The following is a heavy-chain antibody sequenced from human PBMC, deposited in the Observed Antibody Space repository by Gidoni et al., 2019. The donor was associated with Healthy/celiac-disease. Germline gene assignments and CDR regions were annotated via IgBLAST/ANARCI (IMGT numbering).Heavy chain of an antibody. J-gene: IGHJ4*02. CDR2: ISYDGSNK. CDR1: GFTFSSYG. D-gene: IGHD3-22*01. V-gene: IGHV3-30*18. CDR3: AKDPRRYEAMIVVVITNYYFDY. Sequence: QVQLVESGGGVVPPGRSLRLSCAASGFTFSSYGMPWVRQAPGKGLEWVAVISYDGSNKYYADSVKGRFTISRDNSKNTLYLQMNSLRAEDTAVYYCAKDPRRYEAMIVVVITNYYFDYWGQGTLVTVSS.